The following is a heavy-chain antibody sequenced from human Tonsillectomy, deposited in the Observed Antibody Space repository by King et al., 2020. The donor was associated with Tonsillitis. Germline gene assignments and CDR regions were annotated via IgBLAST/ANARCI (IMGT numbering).Heavy chain of an antibody. CDR2: VSWDGGRT. D-gene: IGHD4-23*01. CDR1: GFTFDDYT. Sequence: DVQLVESGGVVLQPGGSLRLSCAASGFTFDDYTMHWIRQPPGKGLEWVSLVSWDGGRTDYADSVKGRFTISRDNSKNSLYLQMNSLRIEDTAFYFCAKDIGNDYGGNEGWFDSWGQGTLVSVSS. J-gene: IGHJ5*01. CDR3: AKDIGNDYGGNEGWFDS. V-gene: IGHV3-43*01.